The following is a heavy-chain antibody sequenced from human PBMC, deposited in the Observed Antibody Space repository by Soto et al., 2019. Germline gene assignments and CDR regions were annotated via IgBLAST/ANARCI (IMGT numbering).Heavy chain of an antibody. CDR3: AKSSRGAYDTPDF. CDR2: ISYDGRNK. D-gene: IGHD3-22*01. Sequence: QVQLVESGGGVVQPGRSLRLSCAASGFSLNDYGMHWVRQPPGKGLEWVAVISYDGRNKYYTDSVRGRFTISRDISKGTLYLQMNSLRPEDTAVYYCAKSSRGAYDTPDFWGQGTLVTVSP. V-gene: IGHV3-30*18. CDR1: GFSLNDYG. J-gene: IGHJ4*02.